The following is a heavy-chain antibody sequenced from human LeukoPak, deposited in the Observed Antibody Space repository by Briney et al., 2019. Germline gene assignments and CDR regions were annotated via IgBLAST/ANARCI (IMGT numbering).Heavy chain of an antibody. CDR1: GFTFSSYS. CDR3: ARDERVVVVPAAAMRRGWFDP. D-gene: IGHD2-2*01. V-gene: IGHV3-21*01. J-gene: IGHJ5*02. Sequence: GGSLRPSCAASGFTFSSYSMNWVRQAPGKGLEWVSSISSSSSYIYYADSVKGRFTISRDNAKNSLYLQMNSLRAEDTAVYYCARDERVVVVPAAAMRRGWFDPWGQGPLVTVPS. CDR2: ISSSSSYI.